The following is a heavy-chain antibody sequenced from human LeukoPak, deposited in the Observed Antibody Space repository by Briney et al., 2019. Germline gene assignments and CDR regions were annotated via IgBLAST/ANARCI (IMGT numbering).Heavy chain of an antibody. CDR1: GFTFDDYA. CDR3: AKGALTMIVGGFEH. D-gene: IGHD3-22*01. J-gene: IGHJ4*02. Sequence: GGPLRLSCAASGFTFDDYAMHWVRRTPGKGLEWVSGISWNGGSIGYADSVKGRFTISRDNAKNSLYLQMNSLRVEDMAFYYCAKGALTMIVGGFEHWGQGTLVTVSS. V-gene: IGHV3-9*03. CDR2: ISWNGGSI.